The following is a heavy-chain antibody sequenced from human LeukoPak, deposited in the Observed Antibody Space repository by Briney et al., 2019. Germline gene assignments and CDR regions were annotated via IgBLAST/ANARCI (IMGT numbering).Heavy chain of an antibody. Sequence: GGSLRLSCAASGFTFRTYAMSWVRQAPGKGLEWVSAISGSGGSTYYADSVKGRFTISRDNAKNSLYLQMNSLRAEDTAVYYCARARIAAAGPFDYWGQGTLVTVSS. CDR3: ARARIAAAGPFDY. D-gene: IGHD6-13*01. J-gene: IGHJ4*02. CDR1: GFTFRTYA. V-gene: IGHV3-23*01. CDR2: ISGSGGST.